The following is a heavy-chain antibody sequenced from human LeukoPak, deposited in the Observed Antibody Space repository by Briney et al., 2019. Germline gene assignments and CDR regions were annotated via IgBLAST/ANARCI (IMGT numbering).Heavy chain of an antibody. CDR1: GGSISSGSYY. J-gene: IGHJ4*02. V-gene: IGHV4-61*02. CDR2: IYTSGST. CDR3: ARDIVVVPAAINYFDY. D-gene: IGHD2-2*01. Sequence: SETLSLTCTVSGGSISSGSYYWSWIRQPAGKGLEWIGRIYTSGSTNYNPSLKSRVTISVDTSKNRFSLKLSSVTAADTAVYYCARDIVVVPAAINYFDYWGQGTLVTVSS.